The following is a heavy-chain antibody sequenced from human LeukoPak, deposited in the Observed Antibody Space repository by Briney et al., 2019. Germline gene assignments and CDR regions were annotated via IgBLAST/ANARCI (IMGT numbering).Heavy chain of an antibody. J-gene: IGHJ4*02. CDR2: ISSSSSYI. V-gene: IGHV3-21*01. D-gene: IGHD2-2*01. Sequence: TGGSLRLSCAASGFTFSSYSMNWVRQAPGKGLEWVSSISSSSSYIYYADSVKGRFTISRDNAKNSLYLQMNSLRAEDTAVYYCARDGGYCSSTSCYSHYFDYWGQGTLVTVSS. CDR3: ARDGGYCSSTSCYSHYFDY. CDR1: GFTFSSYS.